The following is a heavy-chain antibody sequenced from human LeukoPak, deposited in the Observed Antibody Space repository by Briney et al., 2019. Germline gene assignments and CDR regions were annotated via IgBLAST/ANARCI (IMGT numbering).Heavy chain of an antibody. CDR2: IYTSGST. CDR1: GGSISSYY. Sequence: SETLSLTCTVSGGSISSYYWSWIRQPPGKGLEWIGYIYTSGSTNYNPSLKSRVTISVDTSKNKLSSVTPADTAVYYCARVYGGNSDWFDPWGQGTLVTVSS. D-gene: IGHD4-23*01. V-gene: IGHV4-4*09. CDR3: ARVYGGNSDWFDP. J-gene: IGHJ5*02.